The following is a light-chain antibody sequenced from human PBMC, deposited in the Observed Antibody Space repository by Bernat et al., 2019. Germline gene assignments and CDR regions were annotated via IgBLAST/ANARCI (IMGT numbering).Light chain of an antibody. Sequence: DIQMTQSPSSLSASVGDRVRITCQATEDISNSLIWYQQKPGQAPKLLIYDASSLQTGVPSRFRGSGYGTDFTLTITSLQPEDFATYYCQEYDSLSFTFGPGTRMDVK. CDR3: QEYDSLSFT. CDR1: EDISNS. V-gene: IGKV1-33*01. CDR2: DAS. J-gene: IGKJ3*01.